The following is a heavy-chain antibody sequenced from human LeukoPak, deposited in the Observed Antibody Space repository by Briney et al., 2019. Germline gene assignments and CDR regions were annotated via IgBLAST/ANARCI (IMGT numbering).Heavy chain of an antibody. J-gene: IGHJ5*02. CDR3: ARVYAPADYGDYGWFDP. CDR1: GFTFSSYG. D-gene: IGHD4-17*01. Sequence: PGGSLRLSCAASGFTFSSYGMHWARQAPGKGLEWVAVISHDGSNIHYGDSVKGRFSISRDNSKNTLYLQMNSLRAEDTAVYYCARVYAPADYGDYGWFDPWGQGTLVTVSS. V-gene: IGHV3-30*03. CDR2: ISHDGSNI.